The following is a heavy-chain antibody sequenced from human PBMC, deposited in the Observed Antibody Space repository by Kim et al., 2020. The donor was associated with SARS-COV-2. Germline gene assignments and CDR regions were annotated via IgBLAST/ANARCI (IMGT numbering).Heavy chain of an antibody. CDR1: GGSISSYY. CDR3: ARHVSLVYSAYDSDYFDY. V-gene: IGHV4-59*08. Sequence: SETLSLICTVSGGSISSYYWSWIRQPPGKGLEWIGYIYYSGSTNYNPSLKSRVTISADTSKNQFSLKLSSVTAADTAVYYCARHVSLVYSAYDSDYFDYWGQGTLVTVSS. CDR2: IYYSGST. D-gene: IGHD5-12*01. J-gene: IGHJ4*02.